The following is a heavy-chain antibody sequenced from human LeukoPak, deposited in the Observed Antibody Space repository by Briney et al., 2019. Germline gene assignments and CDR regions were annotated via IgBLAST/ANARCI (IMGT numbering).Heavy chain of an antibody. V-gene: IGHV1-46*01. D-gene: IGHD1-26*01. J-gene: IGHJ4*02. CDR2: INPSGGST. CDR1: EYTFTSYY. CDR3: ARGGVVGATSSPPFDY. Sequence: GASVKVSCKASEYTFTSYYMLWVRQAPGQGLEWMGIINPSGGSTSYAQKFQGRVTMTRDTSTSTVYMELSSLRSEDAAIYYCARGGVVGATSSPPFDYWGQGTLVTVSS.